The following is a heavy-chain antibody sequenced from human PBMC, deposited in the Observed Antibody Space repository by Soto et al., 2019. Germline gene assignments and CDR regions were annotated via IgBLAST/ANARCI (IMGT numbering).Heavy chain of an antibody. CDR1: GGSFSGYY. D-gene: IGHD6-19*01. V-gene: IGHV4-34*01. CDR3: ASPQGWYSPRLGDWFDP. J-gene: IGHJ5*02. CDR2: INHSGST. Sequence: LSLTCAVYGGSFSGYYWSWIRQPPGKGLEWIGEINHSGSTNYNPSLKSRVTISVDTSKNQFSLKLSSVTAADTAVYYCASPQGWYSPRLGDWFDPWGQGTLVTVSS.